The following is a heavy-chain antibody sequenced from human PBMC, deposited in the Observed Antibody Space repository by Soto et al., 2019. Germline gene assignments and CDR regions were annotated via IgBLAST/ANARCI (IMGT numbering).Heavy chain of an antibody. CDR1: GFSVSDYW. J-gene: IGHJ4*02. V-gene: IGHV3-7*04. CDR2: IKQDGSEE. Sequence: EVQLVESGGGLVQPGGSLRLSCAVSGFSVSDYWMTWVRQAPGKGLEWVATIKQDGSEEYYVDSVKGRFTISRDNAKNSLDLQMNSLRAEDTAVFYCARAPLDYWGQGTLVTVSS. CDR3: ARAPLDY.